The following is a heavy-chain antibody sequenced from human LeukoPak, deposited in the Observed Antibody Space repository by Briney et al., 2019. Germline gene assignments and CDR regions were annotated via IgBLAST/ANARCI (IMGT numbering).Heavy chain of an antibody. J-gene: IGHJ4*02. V-gene: IGHV3-7*01. Sequence: GGSLRLSCVASGFTFSDYWTTWVRQAPGKGLEWVANIKQDGSEKYYVDSVKGRFTISRDNAKNSLYLQMNILRAEDTAVYYCARGSPVDYWGQGTLVTVSS. CDR3: ARGSPVDY. CDR1: GFTFSDYW. CDR2: IKQDGSEK.